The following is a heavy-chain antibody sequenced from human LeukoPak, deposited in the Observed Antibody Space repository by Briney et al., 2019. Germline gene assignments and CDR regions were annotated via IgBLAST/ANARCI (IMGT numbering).Heavy chain of an antibody. J-gene: IGHJ4*02. CDR3: AKTPYYDILTGHDY. CDR2: ISGSGDRT. D-gene: IGHD3-9*01. V-gene: IGHV3-23*01. Sequence: GGSLRLSCAASGFTFSYYGMNWVRQAPGKGLEWVSGISGSGDRTYYEDSVKGRFTISRDNSKNTLYLQMNSLRAEDTAVYYCAKTPYYDILTGHDYWGQGTLVTVSS. CDR1: GFTFSYYG.